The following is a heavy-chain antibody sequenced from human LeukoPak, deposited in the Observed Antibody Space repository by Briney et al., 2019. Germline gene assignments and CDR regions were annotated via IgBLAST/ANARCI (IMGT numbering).Heavy chain of an antibody. CDR2: IKQDGSEK. CDR1: GFTFSSYW. CDR3: ARESGSYVMGYFDL. V-gene: IGHV3-7*01. D-gene: IGHD1-26*01. J-gene: IGHJ2*01. Sequence: GGSLRLSCAASGFTFSSYWMSWVRQAPGKGLEWVANIKQDGSEKYYVDSVKGRFTISRDNAKNSLYLQMNSLRAEDTAVYYCARESGSYVMGYFDLWGRGTLVTVSS.